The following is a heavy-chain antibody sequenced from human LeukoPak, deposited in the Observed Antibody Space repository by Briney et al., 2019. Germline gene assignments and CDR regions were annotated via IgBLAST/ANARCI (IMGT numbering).Heavy chain of an antibody. V-gene: IGHV4-59*01. CDR1: GGSISSYY. CDR3: ASTSSNSWYYGIDV. J-gene: IGHJ6*02. Sequence: PSETLSLTCTVSGGSISSYYWSWIRQPPGKGLEWIGFIYYTGTTTYNPSLKSRVTISVDTSKNQFSLKLSSVTAADTAVYYCASTSSNSWYYGIDVWGQGTTVTVSS. D-gene: IGHD6-13*01. CDR2: IYYTGTT.